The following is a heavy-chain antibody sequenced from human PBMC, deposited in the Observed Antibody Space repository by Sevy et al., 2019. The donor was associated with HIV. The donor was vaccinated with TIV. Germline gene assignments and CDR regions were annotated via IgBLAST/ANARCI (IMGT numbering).Heavy chain of an antibody. CDR1: GVTFSSYG. V-gene: IGHV3-74*01. J-gene: IGHJ3*02. Sequence: GGSLRLSCAASGVTFSSYGMHWVRQAPGKGLVGVSRINSDGSSTSYADSVKGRFTIYRDNAKNTLYLQMNSLRAEDTAVYYCARPSGSYYDAFDIWGQGTMVTVS. D-gene: IGHD1-26*01. CDR2: INSDGSST. CDR3: ARPSGSYYDAFDI.